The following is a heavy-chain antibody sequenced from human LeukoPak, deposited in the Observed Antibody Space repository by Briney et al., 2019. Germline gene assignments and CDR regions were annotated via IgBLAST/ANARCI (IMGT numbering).Heavy chain of an antibody. CDR2: IKQDGSEK. V-gene: IGHV3-7*01. CDR3: ARANNFDY. J-gene: IGHJ4*02. Sequence: GGSLRLSCAASGFTFSSYWMSWVRQAPGKGLEWVANIKQDGSEKYYVDSVKGRFTVSRDNAKNTLYLQMSSLRVEDTAVYSCARANNFDYWGPGTLVTVSS. CDR1: GFTFSSYW. D-gene: IGHD4/OR15-4a*01.